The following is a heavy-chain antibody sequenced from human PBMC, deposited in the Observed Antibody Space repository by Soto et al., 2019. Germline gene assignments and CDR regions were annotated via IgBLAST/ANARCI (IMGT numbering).Heavy chain of an antibody. V-gene: IGHV3-23*01. D-gene: IGHD6-13*01. CDR1: GFTFRSYA. CDR2: ISGSVDRT. CDR3: AKDLDGAAAGPAKFYGMDV. Sequence: GGSLRLSCAASGFTFRSYAMSWVRQAPGKGLEWVSVISGSVDRTYYADSVKGRFTISRDNSKNTLYLQMNSLRAEDTAVYYCAKDLDGAAAGPAKFYGMDVWGQGTTVTVSS. J-gene: IGHJ6*02.